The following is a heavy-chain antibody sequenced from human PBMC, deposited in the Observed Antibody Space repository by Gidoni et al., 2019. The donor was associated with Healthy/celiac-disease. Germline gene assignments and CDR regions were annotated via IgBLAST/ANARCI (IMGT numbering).Heavy chain of an antibody. D-gene: IGHD3-22*01. J-gene: IGHJ4*02. CDR3: AKDRDYYDSSGWDYYFDY. CDR2: ISGSGGST. V-gene: IGHV3-23*04. CDR1: GFTFSSYA. Sequence: EVQLVESGGGLVQPGGSLRLSCAASGFTFSSYAMSWVRQAPGKGLEWGSAISGSGGSTYYADSVKGRFTISRDNSKNTLYLQMNSLRAEDTAVYYCAKDRDYYDSSGWDYYFDYWGQGTLVTVSS.